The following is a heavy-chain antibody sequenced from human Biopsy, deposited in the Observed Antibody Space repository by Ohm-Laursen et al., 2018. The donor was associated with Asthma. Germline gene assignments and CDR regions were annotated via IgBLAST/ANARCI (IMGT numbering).Heavy chain of an antibody. V-gene: IGHV1-69*13. J-gene: IGHJ4*02. CDR3: ARGPEYVRSSGALDY. Sequence: ASVKVSCKASGDSFSNYAISWVRQAPGQGLEWMGGLIPALGTPDHAQMFEGRVTITADESTSTAYMELSSLRSEDTALYYCARGPEYVRSSGALDYWGQGALVTVSS. CDR1: GDSFSNYA. CDR2: LIPALGTP. D-gene: IGHD2-2*01.